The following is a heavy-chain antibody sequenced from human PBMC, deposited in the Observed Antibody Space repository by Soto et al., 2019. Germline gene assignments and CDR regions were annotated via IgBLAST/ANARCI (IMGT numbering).Heavy chain of an antibody. V-gene: IGHV1-69*01. Sequence: QVQLVQSGAEVKRPGSSVKVSCKASGGTFNNYALSWVRQAPGQGLEWMGGIIPIFNSANYEQKFQGRVTITADDSTSTAYMELRSLRPDDTAVYYCAREVTVASYSFDFWGQGTLVTVSS. CDR3: AREVTVASYSFDF. CDR2: IIPIFNSA. J-gene: IGHJ4*02. CDR1: GGTFNNYA. D-gene: IGHD5-12*01.